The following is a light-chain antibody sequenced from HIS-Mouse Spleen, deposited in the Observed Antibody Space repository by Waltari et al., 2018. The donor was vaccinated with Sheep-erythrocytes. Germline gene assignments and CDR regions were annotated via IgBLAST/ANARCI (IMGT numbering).Light chain of an antibody. CDR3: CSYAGSSTPWV. CDR2: EGS. V-gene: IGLV2-23*01. CDR1: SSDVGSYNL. J-gene: IGLJ3*02. Sequence: QSALTQPASVSGSPGQSITISCTGTSSDVGSYNLVSWYQPHPVKAPKLLIYEGSKRPSVVSNRFSGSKSGNTASLTISGLQAEDEADYYGCSYAGSSTPWVFGGGTKLTVL.